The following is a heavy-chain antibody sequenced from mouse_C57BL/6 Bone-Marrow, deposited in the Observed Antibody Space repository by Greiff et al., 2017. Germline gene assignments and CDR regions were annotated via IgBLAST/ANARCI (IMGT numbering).Heavy chain of an antibody. D-gene: IGHD4-1*01. Sequence: VHLVESGAELVRPGTSVKMSCKASGYTFTNYWIGWAKQRPGHGLEWIGDIYPGGGYTNYNEKFKGKATLTADKSSSTAYMQFSSLTSEDSAIYYCARGGTGGFDYWGQGTTLTVSS. V-gene: IGHV1-63*01. CDR2: IYPGGGYT. CDR3: ARGGTGGFDY. CDR1: GYTFTNYW. J-gene: IGHJ2*01.